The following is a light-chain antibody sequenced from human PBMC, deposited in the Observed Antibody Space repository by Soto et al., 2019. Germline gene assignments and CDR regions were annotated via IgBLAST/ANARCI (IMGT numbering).Light chain of an antibody. CDR1: SSDVGGYNR. Sequence: QSVLTQPPSASGSPGQPVTISCTGTSSDVGGYNRVSWYQHHPDKAPKLIIYEVFKRPSGVPDRFSGSKSGNTTSLTVSGLQAEDEADYYCNSYAGNSWVFGGGTKLTVL. CDR3: NSYAGNSWV. CDR2: EVF. J-gene: IGLJ3*02. V-gene: IGLV2-8*01.